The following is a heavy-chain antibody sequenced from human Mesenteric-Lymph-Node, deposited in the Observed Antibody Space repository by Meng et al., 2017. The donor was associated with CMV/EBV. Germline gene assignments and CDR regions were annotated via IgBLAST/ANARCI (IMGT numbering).Heavy chain of an antibody. CDR1: GFTFSSYA. D-gene: IGHD1-26*01. V-gene: IGHV3-74*01. CDR3: ARGDSGSWGY. CDR2: INSDGSSA. Sequence: GESLKISCAASGFTFSSYAMSWVRQAPGKGLVWVSRINSDGSSANYADSVKGRFTISRDNAKNTLYLQMNSLRAEDTAVYYCARGDSGSWGYWGQGTLVTVSS. J-gene: IGHJ4*02.